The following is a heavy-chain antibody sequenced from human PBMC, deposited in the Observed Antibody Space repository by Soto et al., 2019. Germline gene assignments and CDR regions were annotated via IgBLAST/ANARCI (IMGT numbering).Heavy chain of an antibody. J-gene: IGHJ4*02. CDR3: TTDPVTMIVVVPSSG. CDR1: GGTFSRNS. V-gene: IGHV1-69*13. D-gene: IGHD3-22*01. Sequence: SVKVSCKASGGTFSRNSISWVRQAPGQGLEWMGGIIPIFGTPNYAQKFQGRLTITADESTSTAYMELSSLRSDDTAVYYCTTDPVTMIVVVPSSGWGQGTRVTVSS. CDR2: IIPIFGTP.